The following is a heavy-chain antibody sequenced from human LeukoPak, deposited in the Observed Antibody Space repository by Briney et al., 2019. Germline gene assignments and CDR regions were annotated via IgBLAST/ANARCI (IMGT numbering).Heavy chain of an antibody. V-gene: IGHV4-30-4*01. CDR2: IYYSGST. CDR3: ASLYCSSTSCYDY. Sequence: SQTLSLTCTVSGGSISSGDYYWSWIRQPPGKGLEWIGYIYYSGSTHYNPSLKSRVTISVDTSKNQFSLKLSSVTAADTAVYYCASLYCSSTSCYDYWGQGTLVTVSP. CDR1: GGSISSGDYY. D-gene: IGHD2-2*01. J-gene: IGHJ4*02.